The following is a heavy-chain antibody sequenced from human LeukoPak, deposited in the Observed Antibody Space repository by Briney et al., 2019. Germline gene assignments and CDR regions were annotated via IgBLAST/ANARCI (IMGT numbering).Heavy chain of an antibody. J-gene: IGHJ6*02. Sequence: GGSLRLSCAASGFTFSSYAMSWVRQAPGKGLEWVSAISGSGGSTYYADSVKGRFTISRDNSKNTLYLQMNSLRAEDTAVYYRAKDQDSVVVPAAPPYYYYGMDVWGQGTTVTVSS. CDR3: AKDQDSVVVPAAPPYYYYGMDV. D-gene: IGHD2-2*01. V-gene: IGHV3-23*01. CDR1: GFTFSSYA. CDR2: ISGSGGST.